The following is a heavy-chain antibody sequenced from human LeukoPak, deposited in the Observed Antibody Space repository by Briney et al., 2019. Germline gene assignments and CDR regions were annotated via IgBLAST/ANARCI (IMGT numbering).Heavy chain of an antibody. D-gene: IGHD6-13*01. Sequence: PGGSLRLSCAASGFTFSSYAMHWVRQAPGKGLEWVAVISYDGSNKYYADSVKGRFTISRDNSKNTLHLQMNSLRAEDTAVYYCAKGGRATIPAAGRYYYYGMDVWGQGTTVTVSS. CDR2: ISYDGSNK. CDR3: AKGGRATIPAAGRYYYYGMDV. J-gene: IGHJ6*02. CDR1: GFTFSSYA. V-gene: IGHV3-30-3*01.